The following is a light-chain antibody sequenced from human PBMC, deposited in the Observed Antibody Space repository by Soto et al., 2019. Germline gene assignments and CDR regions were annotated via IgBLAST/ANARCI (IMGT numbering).Light chain of an antibody. J-gene: IGKJ5*01. CDR2: DAS. Sequence: PGERATLSCRASQSVSSSSLAWYQQKRGQAPRLLIHDASSRATGIPDRFSGSGSGTDFTLTISRLEPEDFAVYYCQQYGTSAITFGQGTRLEIK. V-gene: IGKV3-20*01. CDR1: QSVSSSS. CDR3: QQYGTSAIT.